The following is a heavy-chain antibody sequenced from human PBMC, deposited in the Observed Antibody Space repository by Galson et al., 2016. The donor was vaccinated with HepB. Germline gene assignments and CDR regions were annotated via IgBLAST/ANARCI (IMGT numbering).Heavy chain of an antibody. Sequence: PALVKPTQTLTLTCTFSGFSLSTSGVGVGWIRQPPGKALEWLALIYWDDDKRYSPSLRNRLAITKDTSKNQVVFTMTNMDPVDTATYYCAHNRWYGGHLYSFDYWGQGTLVTVSS. J-gene: IGHJ4*02. D-gene: IGHD2-15*01. V-gene: IGHV2-5*02. CDR3: AHNRWYGGHLYSFDY. CDR1: GFSLSTSGVG. CDR2: IYWDDDK.